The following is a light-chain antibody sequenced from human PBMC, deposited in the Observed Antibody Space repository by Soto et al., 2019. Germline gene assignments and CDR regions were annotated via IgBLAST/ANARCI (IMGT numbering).Light chain of an antibody. J-gene: IGLJ3*02. Sequence: QSALTQPASVSGSPGQSITISCTGTSKDVGGYDFVSWFQQFPGKAPKVVIYDVVHRPSGLPNRFSGSKSGNTASLTISGLQPDDEADYYCGSYTASGSFVFGGGTKLTVL. CDR2: DVV. V-gene: IGLV2-14*01. CDR1: SKDVGGYDF. CDR3: GSYTASGSFV.